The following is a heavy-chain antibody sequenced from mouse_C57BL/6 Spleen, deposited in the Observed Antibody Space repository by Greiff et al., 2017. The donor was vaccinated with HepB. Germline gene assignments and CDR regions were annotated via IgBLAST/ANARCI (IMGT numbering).Heavy chain of an antibody. CDR1: GYAFSSYW. CDR2: IYPGDGDT. J-gene: IGHJ3*01. Sequence: QVQLKQSGAELVKPGASVKISCKASGYAFSSYWMNWVKQRPGKGLEWIGQIYPGDGDTNYNGKFKGKATLTADKSSSTAYMQLSSLTSEDSAVYFCARSEYYDYSAWFAYWGQGTLVTVSA. D-gene: IGHD2-4*01. CDR3: ARSEYYDYSAWFAY. V-gene: IGHV1-80*01.